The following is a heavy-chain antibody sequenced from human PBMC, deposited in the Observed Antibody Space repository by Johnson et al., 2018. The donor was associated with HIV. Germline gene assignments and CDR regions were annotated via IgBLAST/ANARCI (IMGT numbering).Heavy chain of an antibody. V-gene: IGHV3-11*04. J-gene: IGHJ3*02. D-gene: IGHD1-26*01. CDR1: GFSLSDYY. CDR3: ASGGSRYSGSYLSDAFDI. CDR2: VSGSSSGI. Sequence: QVQLVESGGGLVKPGASLRLSCAASGFSLSDYYMSWIRQAPGKGLEWVSYVSGSSSGIYYADPVKGRFTISRDNAKNSLYLQMNSLRAEDTAVYYCASGGSRYSGSYLSDAFDIWGQGTMVTVSS.